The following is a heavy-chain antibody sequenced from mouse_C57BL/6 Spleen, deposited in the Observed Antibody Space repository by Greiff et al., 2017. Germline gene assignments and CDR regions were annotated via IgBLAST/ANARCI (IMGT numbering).Heavy chain of an antibody. Sequence: VHVKQSGPELVKPGASVKISCKASGYSFTGYYMNWVKQSPEKSLEWIGEINPSTGGTTYNQKFKAKATLTVDKSSSTAYMQLKSLTSEDSAVYYCARKLGRRDYAMDYWGQGTSVTVSS. J-gene: IGHJ4*01. D-gene: IGHD4-1*01. CDR1: GYSFTGYY. CDR3: ARKLGRRDYAMDY. CDR2: INPSTGGT. V-gene: IGHV1-42*01.